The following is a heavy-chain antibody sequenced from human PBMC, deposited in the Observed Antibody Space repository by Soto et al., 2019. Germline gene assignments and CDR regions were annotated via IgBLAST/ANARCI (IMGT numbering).Heavy chain of an antibody. D-gene: IGHD1-26*01. J-gene: IGHJ6*02. Sequence: GASVKVSCKASGGTFSSYAISWVRQAPGQGLEWMGGIIPIFGTANYAQKFQGRVTITADESTSTAYMELSSLRSEDTAVYYCARSGGSYFPGDYYYGMDVWGQGTTVTVSS. CDR2: IIPIFGTA. CDR3: ARSGGSYFPGDYYYGMDV. CDR1: GGTFSSYA. V-gene: IGHV1-69*13.